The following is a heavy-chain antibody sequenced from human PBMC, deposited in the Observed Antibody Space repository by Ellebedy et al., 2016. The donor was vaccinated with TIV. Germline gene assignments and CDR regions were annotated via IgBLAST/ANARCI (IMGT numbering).Heavy chain of an antibody. CDR3: ARDRSYSPTY. D-gene: IGHD1-26*01. J-gene: IGHJ4*02. CDR2: ISYDGNNK. CDR1: GFIFGNYA. V-gene: IGHV3-30*04. Sequence: GESLKISXAASGFIFGNYAMNWVRQTPGKGLEWVAFISYDGNNKYYADSVKGRFTLSRDNAKNTLYLEMNSLRAEDTAAYFCARDRSYSPTYWGQGTLVTVSS.